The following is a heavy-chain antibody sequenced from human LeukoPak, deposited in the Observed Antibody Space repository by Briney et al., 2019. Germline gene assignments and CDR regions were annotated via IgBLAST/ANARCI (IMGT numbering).Heavy chain of an antibody. CDR3: ARDRGLQLWYPFDY. CDR2: IYYSGST. D-gene: IGHD5-18*01. V-gene: IGHV4-59*01. J-gene: IGHJ4*02. Sequence: SETLSLTCTVSGGSISSYYWSWIRQPPGKGLEWIGYIYYSGSTNYNPSLKSRVTISVDTSKNQFSLKLSSVTAADTAVYYCARDRGLQLWYPFDYWGQGTLVTVSS. CDR1: GGSISSYY.